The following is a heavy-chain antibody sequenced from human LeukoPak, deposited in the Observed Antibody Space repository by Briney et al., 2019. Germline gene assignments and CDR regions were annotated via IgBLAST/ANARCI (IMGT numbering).Heavy chain of an antibody. CDR1: GFTFSNAW. V-gene: IGHV3-15*01. J-gene: IGHJ4*02. CDR2: IKSKTDGGTT. D-gene: IGHD3-22*01. CDR3: TTRNLLNYYDSSGNYYFDY. Sequence: PGGSLRLSCAASGFTFSNAWMSWVRQAPGKGLEWVGRIKSKTDGGTTDYAAPVKGRFTISRDDSKNTLYLQMNSLKTEDTAVYYCTTRNLLNYYDSSGNYYFDYWGQGTLVTVSS.